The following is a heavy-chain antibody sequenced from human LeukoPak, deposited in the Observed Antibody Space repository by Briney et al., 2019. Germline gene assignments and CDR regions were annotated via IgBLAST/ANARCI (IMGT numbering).Heavy chain of an antibody. V-gene: IGHV3-30*18. CDR3: AKSSLRGHSLWYFDL. J-gene: IGHJ2*01. D-gene: IGHD3-10*01. CDR1: GFTFSSYG. CDR2: ILSDGSNK. Sequence: GGSLRLSCAASGFTFSSYGMNWVRQAPGKGLEWVAVILSDGSNKYDADSVKRRFTISRDNSKNTLYLQMNKLRVEDTAVYYCAKSSLRGHSLWYFDLWGRGTPVTVSS.